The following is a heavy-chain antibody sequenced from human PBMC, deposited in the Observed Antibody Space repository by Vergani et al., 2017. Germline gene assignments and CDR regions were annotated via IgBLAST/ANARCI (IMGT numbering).Heavy chain of an antibody. J-gene: IGHJ5*02. Sequence: QVQLVQSGAEVKKPGASVKVSCKASGYTFTGYYMHWVRQAPGQGLEWMGWINPNSGGTNYAQKFQGRVTMTRGTSISTAYMELSRLRSDDTAVYYCARDQDIVATIFSTRRQTPKYNWFDPWGQGTLVTVSS. CDR1: GYTFTGYY. CDR3: ARDQDIVATIFSTRRQTPKYNWFDP. CDR2: INPNSGGT. V-gene: IGHV1-2*02. D-gene: IGHD5-12*01.